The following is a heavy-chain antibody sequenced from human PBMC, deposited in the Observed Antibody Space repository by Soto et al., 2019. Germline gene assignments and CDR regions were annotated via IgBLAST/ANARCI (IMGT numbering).Heavy chain of an antibody. Sequence: ASVKVSCKASGYTFTSYAMLWVRQAPGQRLEWMGWINAGNGNTKYSQKFQGRVTITRDTSASTAYMELSSLRSEDTAVYYCAKVGPGEWELVDPWGQGTLVTVSS. V-gene: IGHV1-3*01. CDR3: AKVGPGEWELVDP. D-gene: IGHD1-26*01. CDR2: INAGNGNT. J-gene: IGHJ5*02. CDR1: GYTFTSYA.